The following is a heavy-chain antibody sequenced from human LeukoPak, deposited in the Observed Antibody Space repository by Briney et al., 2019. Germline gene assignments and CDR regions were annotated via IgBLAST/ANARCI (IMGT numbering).Heavy chain of an antibody. J-gene: IGHJ6*03. V-gene: IGHV1-18*04. CDR2: ISAYNGNT. CDR1: GYTFTDYY. CDR3: ARAKNWNNLGDYYYYMDV. Sequence: ASVKISCKASGYTFTDYYMHWVRQAPGQGLEWMGWISAYNGNTNYAQKLQGRVTMTTDTSTSTAYMELRSLRSDDTAVYHCARAKNWNNLGDYYYYMDVWGKATTVTVSS. D-gene: IGHD1/OR15-1a*01.